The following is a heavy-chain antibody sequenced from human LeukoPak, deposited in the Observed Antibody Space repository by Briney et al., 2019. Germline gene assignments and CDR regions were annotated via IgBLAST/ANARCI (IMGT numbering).Heavy chain of an antibody. J-gene: IGHJ4*02. V-gene: IGHV4-39*01. D-gene: IGHD4-17*01. CDR3: ARQTRSTTVTISFDN. Sequence: SDTLSLTCTVSGGSISSSSYYWGWIRQPPGKGLEWIGCVYYSGSTYYTPSLKSRVTISVDTSKNQFSPKLSSVTAADTAVYYCARQTRSTTVTISFDNWGQGTLVTVSS. CDR1: GGSISSSSYY. CDR2: VYYSGST.